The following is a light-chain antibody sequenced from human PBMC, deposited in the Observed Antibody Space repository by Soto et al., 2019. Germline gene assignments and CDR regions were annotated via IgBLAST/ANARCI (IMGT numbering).Light chain of an antibody. J-gene: IGLJ2*01. CDR3: FPYAGNNVV. CDR1: SSDVGSYNL. Sequence: QSALTQPASVSGSPGQSITISCTGTSSDVGSYNLVSWYQQHPGKAPKLMIYEGTKRPTGVSNRFSGSKSGNTASLKISGLQAEDEAYYYCFPYAGNNVVCGGGIKLTVL. CDR2: EGT. V-gene: IGLV2-23*01.